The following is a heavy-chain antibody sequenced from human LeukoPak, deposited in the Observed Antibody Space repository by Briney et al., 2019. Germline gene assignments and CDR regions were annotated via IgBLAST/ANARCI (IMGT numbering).Heavy chain of an antibody. CDR2: INPSGTST. CDR1: GYMFTTSF. D-gene: IGHD4/OR15-4a*01. V-gene: IGHV1-46*01. Sequence: ASVKVSCKASGYMFTTSFMHWVRQAPGQGLEWMGAINPSGTSTGYAQKFQGRVTMTRDTSTNTVYMELSSLRSEDTAVYYCASPHGASYYYFDYWGQGTLVTVSS. CDR3: ASPHGASYYYFDY. J-gene: IGHJ4*02.